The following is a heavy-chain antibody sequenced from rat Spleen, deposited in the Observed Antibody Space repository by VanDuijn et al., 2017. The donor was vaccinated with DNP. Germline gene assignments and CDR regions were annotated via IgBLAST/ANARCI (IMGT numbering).Heavy chain of an antibody. V-gene: IGHV5-22*01. J-gene: IGHJ2*01. CDR2: ISYDGGST. CDR1: GFTFSDCY. D-gene: IGHD4-3*01. CDR3: VRWYNSGYYFDY. Sequence: EVQLVESGGGLVQPGRSLKLSCAASGFTFSDCYMAWVRQAPTKGLEWVAYISYDGGSTYYRDSVKGRFTISRDNAKSTLYLQMNSLRSEDMATYYCVRWYNSGYYFDYWGQGVMVTVSS.